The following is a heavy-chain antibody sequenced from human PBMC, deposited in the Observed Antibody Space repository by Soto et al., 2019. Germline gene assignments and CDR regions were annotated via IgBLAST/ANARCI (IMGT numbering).Heavy chain of an antibody. Sequence: PSETLSLTCAVSGYSISNGYYWGCIRQPPGKGLEWIGSIYHTGSTYYNPSLKSRVTISVDTSKNQFSLKLSSVTAADTAVYYCARRHSSNWYALDYWGQGTMVTVSS. D-gene: IGHD6-13*01. V-gene: IGHV4-38-2*01. CDR1: GYSISNGYY. J-gene: IGHJ4*02. CDR3: ARRHSSNWYALDY. CDR2: IYHTGST.